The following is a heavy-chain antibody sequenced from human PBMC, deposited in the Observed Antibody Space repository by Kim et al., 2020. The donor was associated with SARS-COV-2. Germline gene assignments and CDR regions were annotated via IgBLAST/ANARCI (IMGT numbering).Heavy chain of an antibody. CDR2: IYPGDSDT. D-gene: IGHD3-10*01. Sequence: GESLKISCKGSGYSFTSYWIGWVRQMPGKGLEWMGIIYPGDSDTRYSPSFQGQVTISADKSISTAYLQWSSLKASDTAMYYCARAYMVRGAPYWYFDLWGRGTLVTVSS. J-gene: IGHJ2*01. V-gene: IGHV5-51*01. CDR3: ARAYMVRGAPYWYFDL. CDR1: GYSFTSYW.